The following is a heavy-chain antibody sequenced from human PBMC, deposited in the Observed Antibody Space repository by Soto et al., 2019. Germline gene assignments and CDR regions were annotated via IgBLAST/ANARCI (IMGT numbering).Heavy chain of an antibody. D-gene: IGHD3-10*01. CDR2: INAGNGNI. CDR1: GETFKSSA. CDR3: ARLEMVRGVNPLRGY. V-gene: IGHV1-3*01. Sequence: GVSVEICSEACGETFKSSAMHLSHKEPGQRLEWMGWINAGNGNIKYSQKFQGRVTITRDTSASTAYMELSSLRSEDTAVYYCARLEMVRGVNPLRGYRGHGTLVTVSS. J-gene: IGHJ4*01.